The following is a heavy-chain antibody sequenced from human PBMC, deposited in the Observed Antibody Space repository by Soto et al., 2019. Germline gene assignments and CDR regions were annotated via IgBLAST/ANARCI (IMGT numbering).Heavy chain of an antibody. J-gene: IGHJ2*01. CDR1: GYTFRRYA. CDR2: ISGSGIST. CDR3: AKEPVGPDWYFDL. Sequence: DVQLLESGGGLVQPGGSLRLSCAASGYTFRRYAMSWFHQALGKGMEWVSGISGSGISTHYADSVKGRFTVSRDNSKNTLYLQMNSLRAEDTAVYNCAKEPVGPDWYFDLWGRGTLVTVCS. V-gene: IGHV3-23*01.